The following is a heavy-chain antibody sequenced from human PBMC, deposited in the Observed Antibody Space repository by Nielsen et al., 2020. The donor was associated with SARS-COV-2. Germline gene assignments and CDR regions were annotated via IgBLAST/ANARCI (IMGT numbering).Heavy chain of an antibody. D-gene: IGHD1-1*01. CDR1: GYTFTNYA. Sequence: ASVKVSCKASGYTFTNYAMHWVRQAPGQRLEWMGCINAGNGNTKYSQKFQGRVTITRDTSASTAYLELSSLRSEDTAVYYCARNCLHQGPIGLPPGTLLQEHLWG. CDR3: ARNCLHQGPIGLPPGTLLQEHL. CDR2: INAGNGNT. J-gene: IGHJ6*01. V-gene: IGHV1-3*01.